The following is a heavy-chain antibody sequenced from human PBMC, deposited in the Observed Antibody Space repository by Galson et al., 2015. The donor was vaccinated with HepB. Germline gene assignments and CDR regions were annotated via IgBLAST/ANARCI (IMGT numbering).Heavy chain of an antibody. V-gene: IGHV4-31*03. Sequence: QIQLQESGPGLVKPSQTLSLTCTVSGGSINSGDYYWGWIRQHPGKGLEWIGYIHYSGSTYYNPSLKSRTTMSVDTSENQFSLRLNSVTAADTAVYYCARVGGQTYYNSWSGLAFDFWGQGTIVTVSS. CDR2: IHYSGST. CDR1: GGSINSGDYY. D-gene: IGHD3-3*01. CDR3: ARVGGQTYYNSWSGLAFDF. J-gene: IGHJ3*01.